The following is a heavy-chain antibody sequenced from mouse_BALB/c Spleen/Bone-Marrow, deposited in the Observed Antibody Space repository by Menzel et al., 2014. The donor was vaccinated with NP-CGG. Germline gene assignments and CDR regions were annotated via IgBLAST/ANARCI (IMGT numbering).Heavy chain of an antibody. V-gene: IGHV4-1*02. D-gene: IGHD2-3*01. CDR3: ARLGYYGGFAY. CDR1: GFDFSGFW. J-gene: IGHJ3*01. Sequence: EVKLMESGGGLVQPGRSLKISCAASGFDFSGFWMGWVRLAPGKGLEWIGEINPDSSTINYTPSLKDRFIISRDNAKNPLYLQMSKVRSEDTALDYCARLGYYGGFAYWGQGTLVTVSA. CDR2: INPDSSTI.